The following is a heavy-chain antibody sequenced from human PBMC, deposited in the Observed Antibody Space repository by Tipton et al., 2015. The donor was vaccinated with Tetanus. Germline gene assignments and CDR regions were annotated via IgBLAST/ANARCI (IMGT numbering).Heavy chain of an antibody. D-gene: IGHD3-10*01. J-gene: IGHJ5*02. Sequence: QSGAEVKKPGESLKISCKGSGHSFTKYWIAWVRQIPGKGLEWMGLIYPDDSDTRYSPSFQGQVAVSIDKSISTAYLHWSSLKAADNAIYFCSGLPRHSSASGGTWGQGTLVNVSS. CDR2: IYPDDSDT. CDR1: GHSFTKYW. CDR3: SGLPRHSSASGGT. V-gene: IGHV5-51*01.